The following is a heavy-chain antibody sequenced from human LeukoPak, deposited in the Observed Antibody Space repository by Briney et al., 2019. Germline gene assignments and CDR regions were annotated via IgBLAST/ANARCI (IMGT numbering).Heavy chain of an antibody. J-gene: IGHJ4*02. CDR3: AREGKSAETAPG. D-gene: IGHD2-21*02. Sequence: PSETLSLTCSVSGGSIISSYYWSWIRQPAGKGLECIGRIYTSGSTNYNPSLKSRVTMSVDTSKNQFSLKLSSVTAADTAVYYCAREGKSAETAPGWGQGTLVTVSS. CDR2: IYTSGST. V-gene: IGHV4-4*07. CDR1: GGSIISSYY.